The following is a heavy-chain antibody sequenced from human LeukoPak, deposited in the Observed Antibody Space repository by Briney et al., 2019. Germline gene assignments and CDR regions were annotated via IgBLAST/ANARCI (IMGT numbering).Heavy chain of an antibody. J-gene: IGHJ4*02. D-gene: IGHD2-2*02. V-gene: IGHV3-21*01. CDR1: GFKFSDHY. CDR3: ARLGYCSSTSCYTTTGAIAAAADS. Sequence: PGGSLRLSCAASGFKFSDHYIDWVRQAPGKGLEWVSSISSSSSYIYYADSVKGRFTISRDNAKNSLYLQMNSLRAEDTAVYYCARLGYCSSTSCYTTTGAIAAAADSWGQGTLVTVSS. CDR2: ISSSSSYI.